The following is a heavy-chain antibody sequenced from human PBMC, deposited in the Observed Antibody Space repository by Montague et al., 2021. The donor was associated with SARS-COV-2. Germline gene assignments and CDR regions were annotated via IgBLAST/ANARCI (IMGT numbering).Heavy chain of an antibody. CDR1: GGSISSSNW. J-gene: IGHJ4*02. V-gene: IGHV2-70*18. CDR2: IDWDDDK. D-gene: IGHD5-24*01. CDR3: ARTDGFNLLGFDS. Sequence: TLSLTCAVSGGSISSSNWWSWVRQPPGKALEWLARIDWDDDKYYSASLKTRLTISKDTSKNQVVLTMTDLDPLDTGTYYCARTDGFNLLGFDSWGQGTLVAVSS.